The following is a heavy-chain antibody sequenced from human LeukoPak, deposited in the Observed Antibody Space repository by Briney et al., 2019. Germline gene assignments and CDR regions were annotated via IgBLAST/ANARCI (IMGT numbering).Heavy chain of an antibody. J-gene: IGHJ4*02. Sequence: GGSLRLSCAASGFTSSTYTMNWVRQAPGKGLEWVSAISGSGGSTYYADSVKGRFTISRDNSKNTLYLQMNSLRAEDTAVYYCAKDPPEYSSSSFDYWGQGTLVTVSS. V-gene: IGHV3-23*01. CDR1: GFTSSTYT. CDR3: AKDPPEYSSSSFDY. D-gene: IGHD6-6*01. CDR2: ISGSGGST.